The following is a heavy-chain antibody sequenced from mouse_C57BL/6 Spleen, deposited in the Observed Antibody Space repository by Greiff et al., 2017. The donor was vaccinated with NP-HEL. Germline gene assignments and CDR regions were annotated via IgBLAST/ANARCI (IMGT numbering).Heavy chain of an antibody. D-gene: IGHD2-4*01. CDR3: ARAGIYYDYEGFAY. CDR1: GYTFTSYW. Sequence: QVQLQQPGAELVKPGASVKLSCKASGYTFTSYWMHWVKQRPGQGLEWIGMIHPNSGSTNYNEKFKSKATLTVDKSSSTAYMQLSSLTSEDSAVYYCARAGIYYDYEGFAYWGQGTLVTVSA. CDR2: IHPNSGST. J-gene: IGHJ3*01. V-gene: IGHV1-64*01.